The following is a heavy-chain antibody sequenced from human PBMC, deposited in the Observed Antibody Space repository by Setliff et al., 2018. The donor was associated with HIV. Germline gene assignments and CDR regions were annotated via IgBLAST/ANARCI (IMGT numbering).Heavy chain of an antibody. CDR3: AKDTGSWYPDV. V-gene: IGHV3-13*01. J-gene: IGHJ4*02. D-gene: IGHD6-13*01. CDR1: GFIFSNHD. Sequence: GSLRLSCEASGFIFSNHDFHWVRQAAAKGLEWVAAIGTGGDTYYVDSVKGRFTISRENARNSLYLQMNSLRAGDTAVYYCAKDTGSWYPDVWGQGTLVTVSS. CDR2: IGTGGDT.